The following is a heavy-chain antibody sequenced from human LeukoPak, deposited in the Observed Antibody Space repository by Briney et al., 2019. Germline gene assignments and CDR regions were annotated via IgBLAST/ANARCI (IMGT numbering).Heavy chain of an antibody. CDR1: GFTLSNYG. D-gene: IGHD6-13*01. V-gene: IGHV3-66*01. Sequence: PGGSLRLSCAASGFTLSNYGMHWVRQAPGKGLEWVSLIYSGGSTHYADSVKGRFTISRDSSRNTLYLQMNSLRVEDTAVYYCARDPSAVAINTYGWGQGTLVTVSS. CDR2: IYSGGST. J-gene: IGHJ4*02. CDR3: ARDPSAVAINTYG.